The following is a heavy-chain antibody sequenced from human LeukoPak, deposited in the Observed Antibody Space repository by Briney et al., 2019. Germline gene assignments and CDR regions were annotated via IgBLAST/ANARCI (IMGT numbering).Heavy chain of an antibody. J-gene: IGHJ4*02. CDR2: ISVGAEYI. CDR3: AKAPSIAAAGTFDY. Sequence: GGSLRLSCAASGFTFSTYVMNWFRQAPGKGLEWVSTISVGAEYIFYADSVKGRFTISRDNSKNTLYLQMNSLRAEDTAVYYCAKAPSIAAAGTFDYWGQGTLVTVSS. V-gene: IGHV3-23*01. D-gene: IGHD6-13*01. CDR1: GFTFSTYV.